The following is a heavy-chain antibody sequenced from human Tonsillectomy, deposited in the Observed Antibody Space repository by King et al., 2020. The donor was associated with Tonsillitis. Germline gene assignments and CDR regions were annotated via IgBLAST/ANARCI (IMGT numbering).Heavy chain of an antibody. CDR2: FDPEDGET. V-gene: IGHV1-24*01. J-gene: IGHJ2*01. CDR1: GYTLTELS. D-gene: IGHD7-27*01. CDR3: ATGVSETGPYWYFDL. Sequence: QLQLVQSGAEVKKPGASVKVSCKVSGYTLTELSIHWVRQAPGEGLEWMGGFDPEDGETIYTQRFQGRVTMTEDTSTDTAYMELSSLGSEDTAVYYCATGVSETGPYWYFDLWGRGTLVTVSS.